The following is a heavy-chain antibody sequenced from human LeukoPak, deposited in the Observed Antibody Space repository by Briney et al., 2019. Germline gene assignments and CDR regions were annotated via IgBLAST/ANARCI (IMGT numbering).Heavy chain of an antibody. Sequence: PGGSLRLSCAASGFTFTSYIMPWVRQAPGKGLEWVSSISGSSAYIYYADSVKGRFTISRDNAKNSLYLQMNSLRAEDTAMYYCVRDRGYCSGGTCYALWDYWGQGTLVTVSS. CDR1: GFTFTSYI. D-gene: IGHD2-15*01. J-gene: IGHJ4*02. CDR3: VRDRGYCSGGTCYALWDY. CDR2: ISGSSAYI. V-gene: IGHV3-21*01.